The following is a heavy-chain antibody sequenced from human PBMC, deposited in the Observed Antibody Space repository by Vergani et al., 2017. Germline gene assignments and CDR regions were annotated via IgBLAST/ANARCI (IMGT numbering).Heavy chain of an antibody. Sequence: QLQLQESGPGLVKPSETLSLTCTVSGGSISSSSYYWGWIRQPPGKGLEWIGYIYYSGSTYYNPSLKSRVTISVDTSKNQFSLKLSSVTAADTAVYYCARQSTRITMIVIDGTDAFDIWGQGTMVTVSS. V-gene: IGHV4-39*07. D-gene: IGHD3-22*01. CDR2: IYYSGST. CDR3: ARQSTRITMIVIDGTDAFDI. J-gene: IGHJ3*02. CDR1: GGSISSSSYY.